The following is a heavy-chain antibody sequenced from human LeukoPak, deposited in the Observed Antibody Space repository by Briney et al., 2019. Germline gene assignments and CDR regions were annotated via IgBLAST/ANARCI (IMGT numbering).Heavy chain of an antibody. D-gene: IGHD2-2*02. CDR1: GFTFSSYG. CDR3: ANLYCSSTSCYNY. V-gene: IGHV3-23*01. CDR2: ISGSGGST. Sequence: GGSLRLSCAASGFTFSSYGMSWVRQAPGKGLEWVSAISGSGGSTYYADSVKGRFTISRDNSKNTLYPQMNSLRAEDTAVYYCANLYCSSTSCYNYWGQGTLVTVSS. J-gene: IGHJ4*02.